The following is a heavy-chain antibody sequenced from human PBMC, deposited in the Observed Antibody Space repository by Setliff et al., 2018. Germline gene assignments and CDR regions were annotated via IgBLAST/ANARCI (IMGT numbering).Heavy chain of an antibody. CDR1: RGSINSHY. V-gene: IGHV4-4*07. Sequence: SETLSLTCTVSRGSINSHYWSWIRQPAGKGLEWIGRIFGSGSTNYNPSLKSRVTISLDTSKNQFSLNLTSVTAADTAVYYCARASSGWYSAYYYYMDVRGKGTTVTVSS. J-gene: IGHJ6*03. CDR2: IFGSGST. CDR3: ARASSGWYSAYYYYMDV. D-gene: IGHD6-19*01.